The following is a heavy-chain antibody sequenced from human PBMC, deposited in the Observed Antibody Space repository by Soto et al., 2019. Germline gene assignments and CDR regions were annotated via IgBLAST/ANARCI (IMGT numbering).Heavy chain of an antibody. CDR3: ARGDTVTGMSVFDI. J-gene: IGHJ3*02. D-gene: IGHD2-21*02. Sequence: QVQPQHWAAGLLKPSETLSLTCDVYSGSFSGYYWSWIRQPPGKGLEWIGEIIHSGSTNYNPSLKTRVTISVDTSENHLAVKLSSVTAADTAVYYCARGDTVTGMSVFDIWGQGTMVTVSS. V-gene: IGHV4-34*01. CDR1: SGSFSGYY. CDR2: IIHSGST.